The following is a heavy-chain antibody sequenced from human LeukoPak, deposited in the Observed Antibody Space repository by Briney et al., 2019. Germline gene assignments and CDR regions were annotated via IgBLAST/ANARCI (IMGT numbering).Heavy chain of an antibody. CDR1: GASISPYY. V-gene: IGHV4-4*07. CDR2: IYNSGYT. Sequence: PSETLSLTCTVSGASISPYYWSWIRQPAGKGLEWIGRIYNSGYTNYNPSLESRVTMSLDTSKNEFSLKLSSVTAADTALYYCARAETTTPDAFDIWGQGTMVTVSS. D-gene: IGHD4-11*01. J-gene: IGHJ3*02. CDR3: ARAETTTPDAFDI.